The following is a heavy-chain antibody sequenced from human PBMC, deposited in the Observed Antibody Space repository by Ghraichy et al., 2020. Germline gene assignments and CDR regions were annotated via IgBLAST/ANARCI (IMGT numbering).Heavy chain of an antibody. V-gene: IGHV4-59*01. CDR2: IYYSGST. Sequence: SQTLSLTCTVSGGSISSYYWSWIRQPPGKGLEWIGYIYYSGSTNYNPSLKSRVTISVDTSKNQFSLKLSSVTAADTAVYYCAREPYDSSDYWGQGTLVTVSS. D-gene: IGHD3-22*01. CDR3: AREPYDSSDY. J-gene: IGHJ4*02. CDR1: GGSISSYY.